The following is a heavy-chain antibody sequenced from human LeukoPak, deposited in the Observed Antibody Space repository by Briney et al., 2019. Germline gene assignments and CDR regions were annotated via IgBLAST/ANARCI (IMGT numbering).Heavy chain of an antibody. J-gene: IGHJ4*02. CDR1: GFTFSSYA. CDR2: ISGSGGGT. CDR3: AKGFGISTGYYFDY. V-gene: IGHV3-23*01. Sequence: GGSLRLSCAASGFTFSSYAMSWVRQAPGKGLEWVSAISGSGGGTYYADSVKGRFTISRDNSKNTLYLQMNSLRAEDTAVYYCAKGFGISTGYYFDYWGQGTVVTVSS. D-gene: IGHD2-2*01.